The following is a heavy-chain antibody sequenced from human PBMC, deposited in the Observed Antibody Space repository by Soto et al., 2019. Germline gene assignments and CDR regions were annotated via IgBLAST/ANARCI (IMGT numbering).Heavy chain of an antibody. D-gene: IGHD1-26*01. V-gene: IGHV3-53*01. CDR1: GFTVSSNS. J-gene: IGHJ6*02. CDR2: VYSGGST. Sequence: EVQLVESGGGLIQPGGSLRLSCAASGFTVSSNSMSWVRQAPGKGLEWVSVVYSGGSTYYADSVKGRFTISRDNSKNTRYLQMNRLRAEDTAVYYCAKDQFHGRLNGMGVWGQGTTVTVSS. CDR3: AKDQFHGRLNGMGV.